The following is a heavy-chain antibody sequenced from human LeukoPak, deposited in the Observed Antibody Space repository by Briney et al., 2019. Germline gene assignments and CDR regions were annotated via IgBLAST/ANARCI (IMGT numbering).Heavy chain of an antibody. Sequence: ASVNVSCKASGGTFSSYAISWVRQAPGQGLEWMGGIIPIFGTANYAQKFQGRVTITADESTSTAYMELSSLRSEDTAVYYCARVPSRWYDSSGYYSNWGQGTLVTVSS. CDR2: IIPIFGTA. V-gene: IGHV1-69*13. CDR1: GGTFSSYA. CDR3: ARVPSRWYDSSGYYSN. J-gene: IGHJ4*02. D-gene: IGHD3-22*01.